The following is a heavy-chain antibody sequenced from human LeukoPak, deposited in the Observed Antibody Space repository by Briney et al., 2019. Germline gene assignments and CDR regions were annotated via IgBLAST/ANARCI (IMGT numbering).Heavy chain of an antibody. V-gene: IGHV3-7*01. CDR3: ARGTGIVGALRYFDY. J-gene: IGHJ4*02. CDR2: IKQDGSEK. D-gene: IGHD1-26*01. Sequence: GGSLRLSCAASGFTFSSYWMSWVRQAPEKGLEWVANIKQDGSEKYYVDSVKGRFTISRDNAKNSLYLQMNSLRAEDTAVYYCARGTGIVGALRYFDYWGQGTLVTVSS. CDR1: GFTFSSYW.